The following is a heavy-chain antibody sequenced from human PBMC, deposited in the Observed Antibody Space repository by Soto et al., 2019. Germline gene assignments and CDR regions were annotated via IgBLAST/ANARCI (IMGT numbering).Heavy chain of an antibody. J-gene: IGHJ5*02. CDR2: ISGSGGST. CDR3: VLPIGELSTNWFDP. V-gene: IGHV3-23*01. D-gene: IGHD3-10*01. Sequence: PGGSLRLSCVASGFTFSSYAMSWVRQAPGKWLEWVSAISGSGGSTYYADSVKGRFTISRDNSKNTLYLQMNSLRAEDTAVYYCVLPIGELSTNWFDPWGQGTLVT. CDR1: GFTFSSYA.